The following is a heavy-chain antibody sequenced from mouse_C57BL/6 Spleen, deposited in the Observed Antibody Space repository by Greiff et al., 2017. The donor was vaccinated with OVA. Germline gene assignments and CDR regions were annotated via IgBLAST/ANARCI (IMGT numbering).Heavy chain of an antibody. CDR2: ISSGSSTI. CDR3: ARHYYGSVGY. J-gene: IGHJ2*01. D-gene: IGHD1-1*01. V-gene: IGHV5-17*01. CDR1: GFTFSDYG. Sequence: EVQLVESGGGLVKPGGSLKLSCAASGFTFSDYGMHWVRQAPEKGLEWVAYISSGSSTIYYADTVKGRFTISRDNAKNTLFLQMTSLRSEDTAMYYCARHYYGSVGYWGQGTTLTVSS.